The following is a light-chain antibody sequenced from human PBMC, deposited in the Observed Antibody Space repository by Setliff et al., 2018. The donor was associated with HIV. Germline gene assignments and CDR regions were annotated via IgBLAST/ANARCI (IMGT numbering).Light chain of an antibody. J-gene: IGLJ2*01. CDR3: AAWDVSLNGPV. CDR2: SNN. Sequence: QSALTQPPSASGTPGQRVTISCSGSTSNIAINTVNWYQQLPGTAPKLLIYSNNQRLSGVPDRFSGSKSGSSASLAISGLQADDEADYYCAAWDVSLNGPVFGGGTKVTVL. CDR1: TSNIAINT. V-gene: IGLV1-44*01.